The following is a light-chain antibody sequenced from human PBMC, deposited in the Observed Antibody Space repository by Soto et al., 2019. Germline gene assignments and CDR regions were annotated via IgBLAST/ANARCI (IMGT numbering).Light chain of an antibody. CDR3: QQYGSSPLT. CDR2: GAY. Sequence: EIVLTQSPGTLSLSPGERGILSCRASQSVSNNYLAWYQQKPGQAPRLLIYGAYTRVTGIPDRFSGSGSGTDFTLTISRLEPEDFEVYYCQQYGSSPLTFGPGTKVDIK. V-gene: IGKV3-20*01. CDR1: QSVSNNY. J-gene: IGKJ3*01.